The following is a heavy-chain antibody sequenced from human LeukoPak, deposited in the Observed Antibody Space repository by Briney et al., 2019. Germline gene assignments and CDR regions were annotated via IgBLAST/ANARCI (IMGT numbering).Heavy chain of an antibody. Sequence: SETLSLTCTVSGGSISSYYWSWIRQPAGKGLEWIGRIYTSGSTNYNPSLKSRVTMSVDTSKNQFSLKLSSVTAADTAVYYCARQSVDSSSWYEDYWGQGTLVTVSS. CDR3: ARQSVDSSSWYEDY. D-gene: IGHD6-13*01. J-gene: IGHJ4*02. CDR2: IYTSGST. CDR1: GGSISSYY. V-gene: IGHV4-4*07.